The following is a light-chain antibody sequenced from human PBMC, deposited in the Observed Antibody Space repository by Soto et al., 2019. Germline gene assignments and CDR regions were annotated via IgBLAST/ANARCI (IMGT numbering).Light chain of an antibody. J-gene: IGLJ1*01. CDR1: SSDVGSYDS. V-gene: IGLV2-14*01. Sequence: QSALTQPASVSGSPGQSITVSCTGTSSDVGSYDSVSWYQHHPGKAPKLIIYEVNNRPSGVSDRFSGSKSGNTASLTISGLQAEDEADYYCSSYRDSRARIFGTGTKVTVL. CDR2: EVN. CDR3: SSYRDSRARI.